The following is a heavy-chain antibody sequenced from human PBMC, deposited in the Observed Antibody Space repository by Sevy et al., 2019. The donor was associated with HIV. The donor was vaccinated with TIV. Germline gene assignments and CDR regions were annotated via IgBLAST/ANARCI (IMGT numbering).Heavy chain of an antibody. D-gene: IGHD3-22*01. Sequence: GGSLRLSCTASGFIFGDHAMSWVRQAPGKGLEWVGFIRNKAFRGTTEYAASVKGRSTISRDDSKNIAYLQMNSLKTEDTAVYYCTRAQRITVIVPFDPWGQGTLVTVSS. CDR2: IRNKAFRGTT. CDR3: TRAQRITVIVPFDP. CDR1: GFIFGDHA. V-gene: IGHV3-49*04. J-gene: IGHJ5*02.